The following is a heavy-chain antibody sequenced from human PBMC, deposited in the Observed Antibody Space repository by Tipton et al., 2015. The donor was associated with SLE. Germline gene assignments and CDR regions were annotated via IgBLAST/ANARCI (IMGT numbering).Heavy chain of an antibody. CDR1: GYSFTSYW. V-gene: IGHV5-51*03. CDR3: AVLDLDTAMSYSFDY. CDR2: IYPGDSDT. Sequence: QLVQSGAEVKKPGESLKISCKGSGYSFTSYWIGWVRQMPGKGLEWMGIIYPGDSDTRYSPSFQGQVTISADESISTAYLQWSSLKASDTAMYYCAVLDLDTAMSYSFDYWGQGTLVTVSS. D-gene: IGHD5-18*01. J-gene: IGHJ4*02.